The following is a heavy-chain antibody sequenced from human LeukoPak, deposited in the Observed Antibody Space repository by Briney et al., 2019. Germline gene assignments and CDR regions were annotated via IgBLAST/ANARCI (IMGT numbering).Heavy chain of an antibody. CDR1: GYSFPSFW. J-gene: IGHJ4*02. D-gene: IGHD5-12*01. CDR2: IYIGDSNT. CDR3: ARWLQGGYALFDY. V-gene: IGHV5-51*01. Sequence: GESLKISFKGFGYSFPSFWIGWVRQVPGKGLEWMGIIYIGDSNTRYSPSFQGQVTISADKSISTAYLQWSSLKASDTAMYYCARWLQGGYALFDYWGQGTLVTVSS.